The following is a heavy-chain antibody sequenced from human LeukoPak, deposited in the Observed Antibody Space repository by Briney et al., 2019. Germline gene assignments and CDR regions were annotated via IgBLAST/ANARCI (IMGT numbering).Heavy chain of an antibody. Sequence: SETLSLTCTVSGGSISNYYWSWIRQPPGKGLEWIGYIFYTGSTAYNSSLESRVTISVDSSKNQVFLRLNSVTAADTAVYYCARVMEVRGITFFGMDVWGQGTTVTVSS. CDR3: ARVMEVRGITFFGMDV. D-gene: IGHD3-10*01. V-gene: IGHV4-59*01. CDR1: GGSISNYY. J-gene: IGHJ6*02. CDR2: IFYTGST.